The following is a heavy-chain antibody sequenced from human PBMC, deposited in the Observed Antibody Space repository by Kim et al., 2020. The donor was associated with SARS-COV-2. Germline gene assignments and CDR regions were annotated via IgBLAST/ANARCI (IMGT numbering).Heavy chain of an antibody. CDR2: IYYSGST. J-gene: IGHJ3*02. CDR1: GGSISSGGYY. D-gene: IGHD3-10*01. Sequence: SETLSLTCTVSGGSISSGGYYWSWIRQHPGKGLEWIGYIYYSGSTYYNPSLKSRVTISVDTSKNQFSLKLSSVTAADTAVYYCARGVGVGELLRRFGKAIDNWGQGTMVTVSS. V-gene: IGHV4-31*03. CDR3: ARGVGVGELLRRFGKAIDN.